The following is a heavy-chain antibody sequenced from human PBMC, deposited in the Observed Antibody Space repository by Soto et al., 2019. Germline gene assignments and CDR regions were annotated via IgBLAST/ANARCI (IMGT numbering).Heavy chain of an antibody. CDR3: AKDISVRMITFGGVIVRGVY. V-gene: IGHV3-23*01. CDR2: ISGSGGST. D-gene: IGHD3-16*02. J-gene: IGHJ4*02. Sequence: PGGSLRLSCAASGFTFSSYAMIWVRQAPGKGLEWVSAISGSGGSTYYADSVKGRFTISRDNSKNTLYLQMNSLRAEDTAVYYCAKDISVRMITFGGVIVRGVYWGQGTLVTVSS. CDR1: GFTFSSYA.